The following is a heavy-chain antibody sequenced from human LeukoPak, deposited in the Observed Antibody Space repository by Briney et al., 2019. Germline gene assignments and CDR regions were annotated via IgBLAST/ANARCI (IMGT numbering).Heavy chain of an antibody. Sequence: GGSLRLSCAASGSTFSSYAMSWVRQAPGKGLEWVSAISGSGGSTYYADSVKGRFTISRDNSKNALYLQMNSLRAEDTAVYYCAKDRYYYDSSDFPGAAFDIWGQGTMVTVSS. CDR3: AKDRYYYDSSDFPGAAFDI. J-gene: IGHJ3*02. V-gene: IGHV3-23*01. CDR1: GSTFSSYA. CDR2: ISGSGGST. D-gene: IGHD3-22*01.